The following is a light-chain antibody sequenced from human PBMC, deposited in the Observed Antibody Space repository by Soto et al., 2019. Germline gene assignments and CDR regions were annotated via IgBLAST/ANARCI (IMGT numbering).Light chain of an antibody. J-gene: IGKJ4*02. CDR2: DAS. V-gene: IGKV1-9*01. Sequence: DVQLTQSPSFLSASVGDRVTTTCRASLRSNTSLAWYQQKLGKAPNVLIYDASNLHSGVPSRFSGTGSRTKFTLTLSSLQPEDFATYCCQQLKTYSTFGGGAKVDTK. CDR3: QQLKTYST. CDR1: LRSNTS.